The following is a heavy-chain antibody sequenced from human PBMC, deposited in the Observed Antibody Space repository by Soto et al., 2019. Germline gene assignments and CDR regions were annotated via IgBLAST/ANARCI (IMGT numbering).Heavy chain of an antibody. V-gene: IGHV3-23*01. CDR3: XXXXXXXXXXXXRYFDF. CDR1: QFTFRNYP. CDR2: ISGSGDTT. Sequence: EVQLLDSGGGLVQPGGSLRLSCAASQFTFRNYPMSWVRQAPGKGLEWVSVISGSGDTTVYADSVKGRFTISRDNSKXXXXXXXXXXXXXXXXXXXXXXXXXXXXXXXXRYFDFWGQGTLVTVSS. J-gene: IGHJ4*02.